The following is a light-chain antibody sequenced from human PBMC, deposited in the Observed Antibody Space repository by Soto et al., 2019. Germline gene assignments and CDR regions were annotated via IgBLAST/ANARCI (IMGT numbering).Light chain of an antibody. CDR3: NSYTSTSARV. Sequence: QSVLTQPASVSGSPGQSITISCTGTSSDIGAFNYVSWYQQHPGKAPKLIIYEVTNRPSGVSTRFSGSKSGNTASLTISGLQAEDEADYYCNSYTSTSARVFGGGTKVTVL. V-gene: IGLV2-14*01. CDR2: EVT. J-gene: IGLJ3*02. CDR1: SSDIGAFNY.